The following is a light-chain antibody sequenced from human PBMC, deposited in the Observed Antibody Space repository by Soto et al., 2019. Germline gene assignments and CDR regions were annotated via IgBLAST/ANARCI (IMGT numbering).Light chain of an antibody. CDR3: QQCYNWPLT. J-gene: IGKJ4*01. V-gene: IGKV3-15*01. CDR1: QSVSSS. Sequence: EILMTQSPATLSVSPGERATLSCRASQSVSSSLAWYQQKPGQAPRLLIYGASTRPTGVPARFSGSGSGTEFALTISSLQSEDFPVYYCQQCYNWPLTFGGGTKVEIK. CDR2: GAS.